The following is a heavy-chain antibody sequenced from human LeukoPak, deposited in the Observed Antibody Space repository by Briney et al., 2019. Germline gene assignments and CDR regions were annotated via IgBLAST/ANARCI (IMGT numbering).Heavy chain of an antibody. D-gene: IGHD4-17*01. CDR3: ARRCSGDYGHWFDP. CDR2: MSYSGRN. CDR1: GGSINNYY. Sequence: PETLSLTCTVSGGSINNYYWTWIRQPPGKGLEWIGYMSYSGRNNQNPSLKSRVTISVDASKNQFSLTLRSVTAADTAVYYCARRCSGDYGHWFDPWGQGTLVTVSS. V-gene: IGHV4-59*08. J-gene: IGHJ5*02.